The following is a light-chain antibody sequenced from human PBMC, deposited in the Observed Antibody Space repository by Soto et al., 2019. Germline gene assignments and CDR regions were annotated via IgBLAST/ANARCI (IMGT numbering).Light chain of an antibody. CDR3: CSYAGSSNVA. Sequence: QSALTQPASVSGYPGQSITISCTGTSSDVGSYDMVSWYQLHPGKAPKLMIYEDIRRPSGVSNRFSGSKSGNTASLTISGLQAEDEADYYCCSYAGSSNVAFGGGTKLTVL. CDR1: SSDVGSYDM. CDR2: EDI. J-gene: IGLJ2*01. V-gene: IGLV2-23*01.